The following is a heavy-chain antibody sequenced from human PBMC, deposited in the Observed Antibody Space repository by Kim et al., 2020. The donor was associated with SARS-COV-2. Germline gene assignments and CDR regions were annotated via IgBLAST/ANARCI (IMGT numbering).Heavy chain of an antibody. V-gene: IGHV3-15*01. D-gene: IGHD3-10*01. CDR3: TTDGYGSGGFLFDY. Sequence: GGSLRLSCAASGFTFSNAWMSWVRQAPGKGLEWVGRIKSKTDGGTTDYAAPVKGRFTISRDDSKNTLYLQMNSLKTEDTAVYYCTTDGYGSGGFLFDYWGQGTLVTVSS. J-gene: IGHJ4*02. CDR1: GFTFSNAW. CDR2: IKSKTDGGTT.